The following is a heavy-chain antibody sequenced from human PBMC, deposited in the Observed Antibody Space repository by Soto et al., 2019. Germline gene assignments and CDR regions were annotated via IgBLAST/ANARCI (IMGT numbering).Heavy chain of an antibody. CDR1: GEAFASCG. CDR3: ARDRVWTTLVTDADSFHL. CDR2: VSAYNGNA. D-gene: IGHD2-2*01. V-gene: IGHV1-18*01. J-gene: IGHJ3*01. Sequence: GASAEVSWEECGEAFASCGRSWVRQATGQRVERMGCVSAYNGNANYEQKPQGRVTITRDTSGSKAYMELRSLRSEDTAVYYCARDRVWTTLVTDADSFHLRGPATMLTV.